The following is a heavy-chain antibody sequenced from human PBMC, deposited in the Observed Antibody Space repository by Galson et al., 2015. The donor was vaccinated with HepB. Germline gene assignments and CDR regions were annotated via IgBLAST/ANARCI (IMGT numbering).Heavy chain of an antibody. CDR2: SRSTAFGGTP. CDR3: TRRDLRVHHFDY. CDR1: TFGAYS. D-gene: IGHD4/OR15-4a*01. V-gene: IGHV3-49*03. Sequence: TFGAYSLSWFRQAPGKGLEWVGFSRSTAFGGTPEYAASVKGRFTISRDDSKTIAYLQMNSLKTGDTAVYYSTRRDLRVHHFDYWGQGILVTVSS. J-gene: IGHJ4*02.